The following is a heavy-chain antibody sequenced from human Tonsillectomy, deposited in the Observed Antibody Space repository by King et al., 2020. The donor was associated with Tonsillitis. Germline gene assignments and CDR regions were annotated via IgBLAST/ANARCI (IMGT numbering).Heavy chain of an antibody. CDR3: ARGVGGGQNDFDY. CDR2: MYYSGST. J-gene: IGHJ4*02. Sequence: QLQESGPGLVKPSETLSLTCTVSGGSISSSSYYWGWIRQPPGKGLEWIGSMYYSGSTYYNPPLKSRVTISVNTSKNQFSLKLSAVTAADKAEDYCARGVGGGQNDFDYWGQGTLVTVSS. CDR1: GGSISSSSYY. D-gene: IGHD2-15*01. V-gene: IGHV4-39*01.